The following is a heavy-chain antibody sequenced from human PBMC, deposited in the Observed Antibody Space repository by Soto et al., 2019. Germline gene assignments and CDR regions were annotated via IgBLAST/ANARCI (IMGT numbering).Heavy chain of an antibody. CDR3: AKDGGREGYFGNWFDP. D-gene: IGHD2-15*01. J-gene: IGHJ5*02. CDR1: GGPFSNYA. Sequence: SVKVSCKASGGPFSNYAITWVRQAPGQGLECLGRIIPIFGTRDYAQKFQGRVTITADDSTTTAYMELSSLRSDDTAVYYCAKDGGREGYFGNWFDPWGQGTLVTVSS. CDR2: IIPIFGTR. V-gene: IGHV1-69*13.